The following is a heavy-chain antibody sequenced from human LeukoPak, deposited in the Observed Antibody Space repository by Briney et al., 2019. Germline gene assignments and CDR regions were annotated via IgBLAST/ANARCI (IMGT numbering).Heavy chain of an antibody. D-gene: IGHD3-10*01. CDR1: GGSISSSSYY. J-gene: IGHJ4*02. CDR3: ARDGSGSYYRERLEVVFDY. V-gene: IGHV4-39*07. CDR2: IYYSGST. Sequence: PSETLSLTCTVSGGSISSSSYYWGWIRQPPGKGLEWIGSIYYSGSTYYNPSLKSRVTISVDTSKNQFSLKLSSVTAADTAVYYCARDGSGSYYRERLEVVFDYWGQGTLVTVSS.